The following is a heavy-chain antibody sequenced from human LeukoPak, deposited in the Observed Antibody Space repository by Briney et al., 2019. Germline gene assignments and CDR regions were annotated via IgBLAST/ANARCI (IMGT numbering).Heavy chain of an antibody. Sequence: ASVKVSCKASGGTFSSYAISWVRQAPGQGLEWMGRINPNSGGTNYAQKFQGRVTMTRDTSISTAYMELSRLRSDDTAVYYCAVWGAGFDYWGQGTLVTVSS. V-gene: IGHV1-2*06. CDR3: AVWGAGFDY. D-gene: IGHD1-26*01. J-gene: IGHJ4*02. CDR1: GGTFSSYA. CDR2: INPNSGGT.